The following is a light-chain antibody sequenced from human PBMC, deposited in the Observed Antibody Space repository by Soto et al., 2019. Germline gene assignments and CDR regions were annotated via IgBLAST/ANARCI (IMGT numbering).Light chain of an antibody. V-gene: IGLV2-14*01. CDR1: SSDVGGYDY. Sequence: QSVLTQPASVSGSPGQSITISCTGTSSDVGGYDYVSWYQQHPGKAPKLMIYEVTNRPSGVSIRFSASKSGDTASLTISGLQAEDEADYYCSSYTSSSTFVFGPGTKVTVL. CDR2: EVT. CDR3: SSYTSSSTFV. J-gene: IGLJ1*01.